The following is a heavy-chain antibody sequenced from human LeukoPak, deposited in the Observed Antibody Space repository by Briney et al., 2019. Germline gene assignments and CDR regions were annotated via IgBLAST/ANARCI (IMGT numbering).Heavy chain of an antibody. J-gene: IGHJ4*02. CDR3: ASFVYDFWSGYYRGHDY. V-gene: IGHV1-69*13. CDR1: GYTFTSYD. D-gene: IGHD3-3*01. Sequence: SVKVSCKASGYTFTSYDINWVRQATGQGLEWMGGIIPIFGTANYAQKFQGRVTITADESTSTAYMELSSLRSEDTAVYYCASFVYDFWSGYYRGHDYWGQGTLVTVSS. CDR2: IIPIFGTA.